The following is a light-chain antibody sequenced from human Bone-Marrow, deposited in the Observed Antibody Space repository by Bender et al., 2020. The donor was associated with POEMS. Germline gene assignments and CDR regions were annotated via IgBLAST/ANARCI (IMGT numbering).Light chain of an antibody. Sequence: QSALTQPASVSGSPGQSITISCTGTSSDVGSYNLVSWYQQHPGKAPKLIIYEVTNRPSGVSNRFSGSKSGNTASLTISGLQAEDEADYYCATWDDSLNAGVFGTGTKVTVL. V-gene: IGLV2-23*02. CDR2: EVT. CDR1: SSDVGSYNL. CDR3: ATWDDSLNAGV. J-gene: IGLJ1*01.